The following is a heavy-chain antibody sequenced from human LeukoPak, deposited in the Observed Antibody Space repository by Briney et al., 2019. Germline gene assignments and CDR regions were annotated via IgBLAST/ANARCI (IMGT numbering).Heavy chain of an antibody. J-gene: IGHJ4*02. V-gene: IGHV5-51*01. Sequence: GESLQISCKCSGYSFSTYWIGWVRQMPGKGLEWMGRIYSCCSDTLYSPSFQGHLTISVEKSISTGYLQWSNLKGSDTAIYYCARYFAGGSDYWGQGTLVTVSS. D-gene: IGHD3-16*01. CDR1: GYSFSTYW. CDR2: IYSCCSDT. CDR3: ARYFAGGSDY.